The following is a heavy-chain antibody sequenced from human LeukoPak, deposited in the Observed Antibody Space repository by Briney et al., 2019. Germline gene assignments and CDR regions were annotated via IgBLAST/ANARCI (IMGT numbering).Heavy chain of an antibody. CDR3: AKSPSAYYCSSTSCYNRGDFDY. J-gene: IGHJ4*02. Sequence: GGSLRLSCAASGFTFSSYAMSWVRQAPGKGLEWGSAISGSGGSTYYADSVKGRFTISRDNSKNTLYLQMNSLRAEDTAVYYCAKSPSAYYCSSTSCYNRGDFDYWGQGTLVTVSS. CDR2: ISGSGGST. CDR1: GFTFSSYA. V-gene: IGHV3-23*01. D-gene: IGHD2-2*02.